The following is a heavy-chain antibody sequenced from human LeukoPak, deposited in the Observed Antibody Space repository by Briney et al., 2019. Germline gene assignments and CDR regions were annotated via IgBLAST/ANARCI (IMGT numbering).Heavy chain of an antibody. J-gene: IGHJ4*02. V-gene: IGHV4-59*01. D-gene: IGHD4-17*01. CDR3: ARDTDGDYAFDY. Sequence: PSETLSLTCTVSGGSISSYYWSWIRQPPGKGLEWIGYIYYNGSPNYNPPLESRVTISVDTSKNQFSLKLSSVTAADTAVYYCARDTDGDYAFDYWGQGTLVTVSS. CDR1: GGSISSYY. CDR2: IYYNGSP.